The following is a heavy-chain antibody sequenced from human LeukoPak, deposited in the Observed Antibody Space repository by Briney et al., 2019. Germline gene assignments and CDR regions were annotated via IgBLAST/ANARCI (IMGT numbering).Heavy chain of an antibody. D-gene: IGHD3-10*01. Sequence: VASVKVSCKASGYTFTGYYIHWVRQAPGLGLEWMGWINPNSGGTNYVQRFQGRVTMTRDTSISTAYMELSTLRSDDTAIYYCARDRNFGSGRNALDIWGQGTMVTVSS. CDR2: INPNSGGT. CDR1: GYTFTGYY. J-gene: IGHJ3*02. CDR3: ARDRNFGSGRNALDI. V-gene: IGHV1-2*02.